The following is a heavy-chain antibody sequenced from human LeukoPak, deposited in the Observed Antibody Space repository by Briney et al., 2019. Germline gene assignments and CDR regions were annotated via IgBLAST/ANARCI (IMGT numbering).Heavy chain of an antibody. CDR2: IYYSGST. D-gene: IGHD3-16*01. CDR1: GGSISSYY. Sequence: SETLSLTCTVSGGSISSYYWSLIRQPPGKGLEWIGFIYYSGSTNYNPSLKSRVTISVDTSKDQFSLKLSSVTAADTAIYYCAREARGGAWFDPWGQGTLVTVSS. J-gene: IGHJ5*02. V-gene: IGHV4-59*01. CDR3: AREARGGAWFDP.